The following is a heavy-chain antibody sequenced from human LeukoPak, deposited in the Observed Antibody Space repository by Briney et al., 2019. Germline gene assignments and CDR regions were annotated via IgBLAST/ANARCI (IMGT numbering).Heavy chain of an antibody. CDR1: GGSISSGGYY. Sequence: PSETLSLTCTVSGGSISSGGYYWSWIRQHPGKGLEWIGYIYYSGSTYYNPSLKSRVTISVDTSKNRFSLKLSSVTAADTAVYYCARDFTLRGGYYSDWGQGTLVTVSS. CDR2: IYYSGST. D-gene: IGHD3-22*01. CDR3: ARDFTLRGGYYSD. J-gene: IGHJ4*02. V-gene: IGHV4-31*03.